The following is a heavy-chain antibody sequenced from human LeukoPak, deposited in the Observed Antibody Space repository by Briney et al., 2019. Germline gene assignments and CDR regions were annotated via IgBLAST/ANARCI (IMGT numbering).Heavy chain of an antibody. J-gene: IGHJ6*04. V-gene: IGHV4-59*01. CDR2: IYPNGSS. CDR1: GRPIHFY. Sequence: SETLSLTCSVCGRPIHFYWSWIRQSPGKGLEWIGCIYPNGSSGYNSSLKRRATISLNTSKKQLSLIPNSVTAADTAVYYCARDVRRALRFNNFYPYFGMDVWGKGTTVIVST. D-gene: IGHD3-3*01. CDR3: ARDVRRALRFNNFYPYFGMDV.